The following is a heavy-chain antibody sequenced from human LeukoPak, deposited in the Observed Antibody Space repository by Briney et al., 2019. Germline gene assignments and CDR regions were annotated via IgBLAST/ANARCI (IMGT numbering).Heavy chain of an antibody. CDR1: GFTFTSSA. J-gene: IGHJ6*02. Sequence: SVKVSCKASGFTFTSSAVQWVRQARGQRLEWIGWIVVGSGNTNYAQKFQERDTITRDMSASTAYMELSSLRSEDTAVYYCAAAEVVVVAATDYYYYGMDVWGQGATVTVSS. V-gene: IGHV1-58*01. CDR2: IVVGSGNT. CDR3: AAAEVVVVAATDYYYYGMDV. D-gene: IGHD2-15*01.